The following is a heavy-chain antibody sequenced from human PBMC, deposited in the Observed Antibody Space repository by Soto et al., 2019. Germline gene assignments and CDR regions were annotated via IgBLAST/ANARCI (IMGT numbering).Heavy chain of an antibody. Sequence: ASVKVSCKASGGTFSSYAISWVRQAPGQGLEWMGGIIPIFGTANYAQKFQGRVTITADESTSTAYMELSSLRSEDTAVYYCARGNYLPYYFDYWGQGTLVTVS. D-gene: IGHD3-16*02. CDR3: ARGNYLPYYFDY. CDR1: GGTFSSYA. CDR2: IIPIFGTA. J-gene: IGHJ4*02. V-gene: IGHV1-69*13.